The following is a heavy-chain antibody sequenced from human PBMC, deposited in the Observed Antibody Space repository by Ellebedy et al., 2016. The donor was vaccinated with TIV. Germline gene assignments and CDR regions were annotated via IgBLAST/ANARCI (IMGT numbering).Heavy chain of an antibody. V-gene: IGHV4-39*01. J-gene: IGHJ6*02. D-gene: IGHD3-10*01. CDR3: ARHGGLLRFGEVYGMDV. CDR2: ISYSGST. Sequence: MPSETLSLTCTLSGGSISSSSYYWGWIRQPPGKGLEWIGSISYSGSTYYNPSLKSRVTISVDTSKNQFSLKMSSVTAADTAVYYCARHGGLLRFGEVYGMDVWGQGTTVTVSS. CDR1: GGSISSSSYY.